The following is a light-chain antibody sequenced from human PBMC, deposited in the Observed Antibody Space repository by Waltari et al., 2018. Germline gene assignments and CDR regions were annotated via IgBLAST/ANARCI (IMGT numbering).Light chain of an antibody. CDR3: QSYDTSLSVV. V-gene: IGLV1-40*01. CDR1: GSNIGAGYD. J-gene: IGLJ3*02. CDR2: GST. Sequence: QSVLTQPPSVSGAPGQRVTIPCTGSGSNIGAGYDVHWYQQLPRATPNPLISGSTSRPLGVPARFFGSTSGTSASLAITGLQAEDEADYYCQSYDTSLSVVFGGGTKLTVL.